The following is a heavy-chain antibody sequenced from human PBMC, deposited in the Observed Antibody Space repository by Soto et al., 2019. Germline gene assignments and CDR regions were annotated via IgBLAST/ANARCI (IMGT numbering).Heavy chain of an antibody. CDR2: ISGSGGST. V-gene: IGHV3-23*01. Sequence: GGSLRLSCAASGFTFSSYAMSWVRQAPGKGLEWVSAISGSGGSTYYADSVKGRFTISRDNSKNTLYLQMNSLRAEDTAVYYCAKSGVRYKLLQPLTFDYWDQGTLVTVSS. CDR1: GFTFSSYA. J-gene: IGHJ4*02. D-gene: IGHD2-2*01. CDR3: AKSGVRYKLLQPLTFDY.